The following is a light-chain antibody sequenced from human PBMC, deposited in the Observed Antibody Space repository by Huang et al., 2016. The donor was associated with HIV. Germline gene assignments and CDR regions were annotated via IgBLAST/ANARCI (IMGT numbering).Light chain of an antibody. CDR1: QSVNIY. CDR2: DAS. J-gene: IGKJ5*01. V-gene: IGKV3-11*01. CDR3: QQRSNWPAIT. Sequence: EIVLTQSPATLSLSPGERATLSCRVSQSVNIYLGWFQQKPGQAPRLLIYDASNRATGIPARFSGSGSGTDFTLTISSLEPEDFAVYYCQQRSNWPAITFGQGTRLEIK.